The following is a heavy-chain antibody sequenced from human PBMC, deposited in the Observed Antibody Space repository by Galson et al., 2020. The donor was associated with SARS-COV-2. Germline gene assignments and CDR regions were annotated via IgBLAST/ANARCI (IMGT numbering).Heavy chain of an antibody. V-gene: IGHV6-1*01. J-gene: IGHJ3*02. CDR2: TYYRSQWST. Sequence: SQTLSLTCAISGDSVSSNSAAWNWIRQSPSRGLEWLGRTYYRSQWSTDYAVSVKSRITINPDTSKNQFSLQLYSVTPEDMAIYYCAGRVAGAGSLHIWGQGTMVIVSS. CDR3: AGRVAGAGSLHI. CDR1: GDSVSSNSAA. D-gene: IGHD6-13*01.